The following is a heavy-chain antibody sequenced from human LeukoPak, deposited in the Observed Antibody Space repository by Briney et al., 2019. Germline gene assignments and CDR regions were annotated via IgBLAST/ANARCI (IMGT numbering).Heavy chain of an antibody. V-gene: IGHV3-23*01. CDR1: GFTFSSYA. J-gene: IGHJ4*02. Sequence: PGGSLRLSCAAPGFTFSSYAMSWVRQAPGKGLEWVSAISGSGGSTYYADSVKGRFTISRDNSKNTLYLQMNSLRAEDTAVYYCAKDRGYSYGYFDYWGQGTLVTVSS. CDR3: AKDRGYSYGYFDY. CDR2: ISGSGGST. D-gene: IGHD5-18*01.